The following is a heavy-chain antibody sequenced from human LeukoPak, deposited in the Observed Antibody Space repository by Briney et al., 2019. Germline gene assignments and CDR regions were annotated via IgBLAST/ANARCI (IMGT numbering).Heavy chain of an antibody. V-gene: IGHV3-23*01. J-gene: IGHJ4*02. D-gene: IGHD3-22*01. CDR1: GFTFSSYA. CDR3: AKALYYYDSNGYYLYYFDY. CDR2: IVGSGGNM. Sequence: GGSLRLSCAASGFTFSSYAMSWVRQAPGKGLEWVSAIVGSGGNMYYADSVKGRFTISRDNFKSTLYLQMNSLRAEDTAVYYCAKALYYYDSNGYYLYYFDYWGQGTLVTVSS.